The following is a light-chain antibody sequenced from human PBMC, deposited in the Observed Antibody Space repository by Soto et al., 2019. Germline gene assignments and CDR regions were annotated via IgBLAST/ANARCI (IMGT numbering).Light chain of an antibody. CDR2: GAS. Sequence: DIWMTQSPSSVSASVGDTVTITCRASEGVSSWLAWYQQKPGKAPKLLVYGASTLQSGVPSRFRGSGSGTYFPLAITNLQPEDCASYYCQQTNTFPYTFGQGTKLEIK. V-gene: IGKV1-12*01. CDR1: EGVSSW. J-gene: IGKJ2*01. CDR3: QQTNTFPYT.